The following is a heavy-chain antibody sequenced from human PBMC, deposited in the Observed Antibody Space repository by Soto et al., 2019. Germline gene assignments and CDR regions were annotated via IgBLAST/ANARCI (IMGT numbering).Heavy chain of an antibody. CDR2: ISGSGGST. CDR3: AKATRGGAATLIRDY. CDR1: GFPFSIYA. J-gene: IGHJ4*02. V-gene: IGHV3-23*01. D-gene: IGHD6-13*01. Sequence: EVQLLESGGGLVQPWGSLRLSCAAAGFPFSIYAMSWVRQAPGKGLEWVSAISGSGGSTYYADSVKGRFTISRDNSKNTLYLQMNSLRADDTAVYYCAKATRGGAATLIRDYWGQGTLVTVSS.